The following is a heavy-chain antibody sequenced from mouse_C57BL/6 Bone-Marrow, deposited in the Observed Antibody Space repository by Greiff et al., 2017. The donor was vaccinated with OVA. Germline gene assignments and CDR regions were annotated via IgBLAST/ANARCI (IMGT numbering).Heavy chain of an antibody. J-gene: IGHJ4*01. CDR3: ARRLLRAMDY. Sequence: VKLMESGAELVRPGASVKLSCKASGYTFTDYYINWVTQRPGQGLEWIARLYPGSGNTYYNEKFKGKATLTAEKSSSTAYMQLSSLTSEDSAVDFCARRLLRAMDYWGQGTSVTVSS. D-gene: IGHD1-1*01. V-gene: IGHV1-76*01. CDR1: GYTFTDYY. CDR2: LYPGSGNT.